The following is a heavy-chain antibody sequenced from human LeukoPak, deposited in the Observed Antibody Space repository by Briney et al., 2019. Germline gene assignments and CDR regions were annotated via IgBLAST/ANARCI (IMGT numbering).Heavy chain of an antibody. CDR2: NHYTGST. Sequence: PSETLSLTCTVFGGSISTYYWTWIRQPPGKGLEWIGYNHYTGSTNHNPSLKSRVTMSVDTSKNQFSLKLSSVTAADTAVYYCARRYQYYYDSSGYLHAFDIWGQGTMVTVSS. D-gene: IGHD3-22*01. CDR1: GGSISTYY. V-gene: IGHV4-59*08. CDR3: ARRYQYYYDSSGYLHAFDI. J-gene: IGHJ3*02.